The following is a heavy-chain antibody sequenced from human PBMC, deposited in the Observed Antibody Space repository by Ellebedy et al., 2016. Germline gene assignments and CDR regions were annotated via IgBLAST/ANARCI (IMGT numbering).Heavy chain of an antibody. J-gene: IGHJ4*02. CDR3: ARGGSVRGFSGYDNFDY. D-gene: IGHD5-12*01. CDR2: IISMLDMP. CDR1: GGAFSNYP. Sequence: ASVKVSCKASGGAFSNYPFSWVRQAPGQGLEWMGGIISMLDMPISAQKFQGRVTITADKSTPTVYMELTSLRSEDTAVYYCARGGSVRGFSGYDNFDYWGQGTLVTVSS. V-gene: IGHV1-69*10.